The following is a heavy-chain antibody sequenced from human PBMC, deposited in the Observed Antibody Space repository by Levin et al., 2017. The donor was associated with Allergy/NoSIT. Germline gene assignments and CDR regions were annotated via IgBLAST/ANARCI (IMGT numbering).Heavy chain of an antibody. CDR2: INPNSGGT. D-gene: IGHD3-3*01. J-gene: IGHJ3*02. V-gene: IGHV1-2*02. Sequence: VASVKVSCKASGYTFTGYYMHWVRQAPGQGLEWMGWINPNSGGTNYAQKFQGRVTMTRDTSISTAYMELSRLRSDDTAVYYCARAWRRLGHGAFDIWGQGTMVTVSS. CDR1: GYTFTGYY. CDR3: ARAWRRLGHGAFDI.